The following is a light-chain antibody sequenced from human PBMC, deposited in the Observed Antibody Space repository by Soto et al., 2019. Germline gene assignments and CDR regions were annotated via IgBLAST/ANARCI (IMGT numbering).Light chain of an antibody. CDR1: QSVSSN. Sequence: EVVMTQSPATLSVSPGERATLSCRASQSVSSNLAWYQLRPGQAPRLLIYGASTRATGIPARFSGSGSGKEFTLTISSLPSTDFALYYCQQYNKWPLFTFGPGTRVDI. CDR2: GAS. CDR3: QQYNKWPLFT. V-gene: IGKV3-15*01. J-gene: IGKJ3*01.